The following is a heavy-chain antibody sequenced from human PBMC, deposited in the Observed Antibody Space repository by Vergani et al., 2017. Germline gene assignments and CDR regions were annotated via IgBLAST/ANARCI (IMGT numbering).Heavy chain of an antibody. Sequence: QLQLQESGPGLVKPSETLSLTCTVSGGSISSSSYYWGWIRQPPGKGLEWIGSIYYSGSTYYNPSLKSRVTISVDTSKNQFSLKLSSVTAADTAVYYCARVTLDGNNWNLKAYYYDMDVWGKGTTVTVSS. CDR1: GGSISSSSYY. CDR2: IYYSGST. CDR3: ARVTLDGNNWNLKAYYYDMDV. V-gene: IGHV4-39*07. D-gene: IGHD1-7*01. J-gene: IGHJ6*03.